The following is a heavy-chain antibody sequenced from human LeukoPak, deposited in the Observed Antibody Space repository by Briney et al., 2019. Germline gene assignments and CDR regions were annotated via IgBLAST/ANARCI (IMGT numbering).Heavy chain of an antibody. Sequence: SETLSLTCTVSGGSISSDYWSWIRQPPGRGLECIGYIYTDGSTNYNPSLKSRVTISVDTSKNQFALKRSSVTAADTAVYYCAKSYYDYSTYYSYYFNLWGQGALVTVSS. J-gene: IGHJ4*02. D-gene: IGHD3-22*01. CDR3: AKSYYDYSTYYSYYFNL. CDR1: GGSISSDY. V-gene: IGHV4-4*09. CDR2: IYTDGST.